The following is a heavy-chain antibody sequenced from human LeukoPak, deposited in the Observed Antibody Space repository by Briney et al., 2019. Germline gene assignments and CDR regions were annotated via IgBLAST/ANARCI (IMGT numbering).Heavy chain of an antibody. V-gene: IGHV1-8*01. CDR1: GYTFTSYD. CDR2: MNPNSGNT. CDR3: ARGRYDSSGYSYYFDY. J-gene: IGHJ4*02. Sequence: ASVKVSCKASGYTFTSYDINWVRQATGQGLEWMGWMNPNSGNTGYAQKFQGRVTMTRNTSISTAYMELSSLRSEGTAVYYCARGRYDSSGYSYYFDYWGQGTLVTVSS. D-gene: IGHD3-22*01.